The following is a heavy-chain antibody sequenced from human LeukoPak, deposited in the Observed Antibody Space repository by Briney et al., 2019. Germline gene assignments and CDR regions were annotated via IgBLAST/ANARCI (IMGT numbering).Heavy chain of an antibody. CDR3: ARGVMTTVTTDYYYYGMDV. J-gene: IGHJ6*02. Sequence: ASVKVSCKASGYTFTGYYMHWVRQAPGQGLEWMGWINPNSGGTNYAQKFQGRVTMTRDTPISTAYMELSRLRSDDTAVYYCARGVMTTVTTDYYYYGMDVWGQGTTVTVSS. V-gene: IGHV1-2*02. D-gene: IGHD4-17*01. CDR2: INPNSGGT. CDR1: GYTFTGYY.